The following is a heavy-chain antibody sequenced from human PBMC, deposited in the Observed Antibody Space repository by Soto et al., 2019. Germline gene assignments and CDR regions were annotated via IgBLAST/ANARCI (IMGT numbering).Heavy chain of an antibody. J-gene: IGHJ4*02. V-gene: IGHV3-15*01. CDR2: IKSKTDGGTT. CDR1: GFTFSNAW. D-gene: IGHD6-19*01. Sequence: PGGSLRLSCAASGFTFSNAWMSWVRQAPGKGLEWVGRIKSKTDGGTTDYAAPVKGRFTISRDDSKNTLYLQMNSLKTEDTAVYYCTPGAIAVAGVFDYWGQGTLVTVSS. CDR3: TPGAIAVAGVFDY.